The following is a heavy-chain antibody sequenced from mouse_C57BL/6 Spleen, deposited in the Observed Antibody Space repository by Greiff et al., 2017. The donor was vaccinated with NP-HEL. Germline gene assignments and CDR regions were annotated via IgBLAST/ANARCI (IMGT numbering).Heavy chain of an antibody. CDR2: IDPETGGT. Sequence: QVQLQQSGAELVRPGASVTLSCKASGYTFTDYEMHWVKQTPVHGLEWIGAIDPETGGTAYNQKFKGKATLTADKSSSTAYMELRSLTSEDSAVYFCARRGLRGLDYWGQGTTLTVSS. J-gene: IGHJ2*01. CDR1: GYTFTDYE. CDR3: ARRGLRGLDY. V-gene: IGHV1-15*01. D-gene: IGHD3-3*01.